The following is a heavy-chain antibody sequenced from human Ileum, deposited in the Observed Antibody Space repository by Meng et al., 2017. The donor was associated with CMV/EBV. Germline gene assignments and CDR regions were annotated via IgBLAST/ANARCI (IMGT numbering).Heavy chain of an antibody. Sequence: QVQLVQSGAGVKKSGASVKVSCQTSGYTFTAYYLHWVRLAPGQGLEWMGWINPNSGDSRYAETFQGSVTMTRDTSISTVYMELSGLTSDDTAVYYCTRGDDNWPIYFFDAWGPGTLVTVSS. CDR3: TRGDDNWPIYFFDA. J-gene: IGHJ4*02. V-gene: IGHV1-2*04. CDR2: INPNSGDS. CDR1: GYTFTAYY. D-gene: IGHD1-1*01.